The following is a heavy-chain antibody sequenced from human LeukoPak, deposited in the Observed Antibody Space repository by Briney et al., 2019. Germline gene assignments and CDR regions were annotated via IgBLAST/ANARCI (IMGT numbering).Heavy chain of an antibody. V-gene: IGHV3-23*01. Sequence: GGSLRLSCAASGFTFNNYAMNWVRQAPGKGLEWVSSIRGSGDNAYYADSVKGRFTVSRDNSKNTLYLQMNSLRAEDTAVYYCAKDGSSGYDFWSGYPPGCYYMDVWGKGTTVTVCS. D-gene: IGHD3-3*01. CDR3: AKDGSSGYDFWSGYPPGCYYMDV. CDR1: GFTFNNYA. CDR2: IRGSGDNA. J-gene: IGHJ6*03.